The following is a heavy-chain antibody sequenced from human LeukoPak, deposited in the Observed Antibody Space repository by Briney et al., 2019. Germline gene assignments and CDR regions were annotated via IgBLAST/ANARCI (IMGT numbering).Heavy chain of an antibody. D-gene: IGHD6-13*01. CDR1: GGSINGYF. CDR2: LHSSGSS. V-gene: IGHV4-4*07. J-gene: IGHJ4*02. Sequence: SSETLSLTCIVSGGSINGYFWGWIRQSAGKGLEWIGRLHSSGSSNYNPSLRSRIRMTLDTPRNQSSLKLTSVTAADTAVYYCARLKAPASLDFWGQGALVTVSS. CDR3: ARLKAPASLDF.